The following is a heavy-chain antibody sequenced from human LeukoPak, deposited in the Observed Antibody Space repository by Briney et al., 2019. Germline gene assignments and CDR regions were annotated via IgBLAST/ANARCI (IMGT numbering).Heavy chain of an antibody. CDR3: ASGAVAGTGYYFDF. J-gene: IGHJ4*02. D-gene: IGHD6-19*01. CDR1: GFTFSSYS. V-gene: IGHV3-21*01. Sequence: GGSLRLSCAAPGFTFSSYSMNWVRQAPGKGLESVSSISSSSSYIYYADSVKGRFTISRGNAKNSLYLQMNSLRAEDTAVYYCASGAVAGTGYYFDFWGQGTLVTVSS. CDR2: ISSSSSYI.